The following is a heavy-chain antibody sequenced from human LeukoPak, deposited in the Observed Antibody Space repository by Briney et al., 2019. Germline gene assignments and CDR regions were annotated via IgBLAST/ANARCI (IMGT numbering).Heavy chain of an antibody. CDR3: AVDGYNQKAPFDYFDY. V-gene: IGHV1-69*05. Sequence: SVRVSCKASGGTFSSYAISWVRQAPGQGLEWMGRIIPIFGTANYAQKFQGRVTITTDESTSTAYMELSSLRSEDTAVYYCAVDGYNQKAPFDYFDYWGQGTLVTVSS. CDR1: GGTFSSYA. J-gene: IGHJ4*02. D-gene: IGHD5-24*01. CDR2: IIPIFGTA.